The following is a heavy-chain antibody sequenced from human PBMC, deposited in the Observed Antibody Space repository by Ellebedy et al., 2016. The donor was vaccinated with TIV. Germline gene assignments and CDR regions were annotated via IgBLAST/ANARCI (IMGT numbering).Heavy chain of an antibody. J-gene: IGHJ4*02. V-gene: IGHV3-53*01. CDR1: GFTVSTNY. Sequence: GGSLRLSCAASGFTVSTNYMKWVRQAPGKGLEWISVIHDDGTTHYAVSVTGRFTISRDNLKNSLHLHMNNLRPEDTAVYYCVRDFDRSSRAAGYVWGLGTLVTVSS. CDR3: VRDFDRSSRAAGYV. CDR2: IHDDGTT. D-gene: IGHD5-12*01.